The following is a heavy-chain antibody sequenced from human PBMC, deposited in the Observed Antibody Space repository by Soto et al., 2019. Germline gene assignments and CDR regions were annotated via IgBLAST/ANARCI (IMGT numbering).Heavy chain of an antibody. V-gene: IGHV3-30*03. CDR1: GFPFTTYG. CDR2: ISYDGSNK. J-gene: IGHJ4*02. CDR3: VGGQYYFDY. Sequence: QVQLVESGGGVVQPGRSLTLSCAASGFPFTTYGMHWVREGPGKGLEWVAVISYDGSNKYYADSVKGRFTISRDNSKNTLYLQMYSLRHEDTALYYCVGGQYYFDYRGQGTLVTVSS. D-gene: IGHD3-10*01.